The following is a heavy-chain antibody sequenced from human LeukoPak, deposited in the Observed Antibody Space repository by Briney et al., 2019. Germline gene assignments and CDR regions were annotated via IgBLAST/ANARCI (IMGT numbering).Heavy chain of an antibody. CDR3: ARTSLADY. CDR1: GGSISNYY. CDR2: IYYSWST. J-gene: IGHJ4*02. V-gene: IGHV4-59*01. Sequence: SETLSLTCTVSGGSISNYYWSWIRQPPGKGLEWSGYIYYSWSTNYNPSLKSRVTISVDTSKNQFSLKLTSVTAADTAVYYCARTSLADYWGQGTLVTVSS.